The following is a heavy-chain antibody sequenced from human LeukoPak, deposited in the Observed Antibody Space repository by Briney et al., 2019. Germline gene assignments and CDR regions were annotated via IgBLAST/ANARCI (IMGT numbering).Heavy chain of an antibody. J-gene: IGHJ6*04. CDR1: GVSFSGYY. V-gene: IGHV4-34*01. CDR3: SSARGVV. CDR2: INHSGST. Sequence: SETLSLTCAVYGVSFSGYYWSWIRQPPGQGLEWSGEINHSGSTNYNPSPKTRVTISVDTSKNQLSLKLSSVTAADTAVYYCSSARGVVWGKGTTVTISS. D-gene: IGHD6-6*01.